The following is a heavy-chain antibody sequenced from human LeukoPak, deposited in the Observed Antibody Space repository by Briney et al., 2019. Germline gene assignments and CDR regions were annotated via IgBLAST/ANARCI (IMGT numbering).Heavy chain of an antibody. CDR1: GFTFSSYG. V-gene: IGHV3-30*18. J-gene: IGHJ3*01. CDR3: AKETPSS. CDR2: ISYDGSNK. D-gene: IGHD2-15*01. Sequence: GGSLRLSCAASGFTFSSYGMHWVRQASGKGLEWVAVISYDGSNKYYADSVKGRFTISRDNSKNTLYLQMNSLRAEDTAVYYCAKETPSSWGQGTMVTVSS.